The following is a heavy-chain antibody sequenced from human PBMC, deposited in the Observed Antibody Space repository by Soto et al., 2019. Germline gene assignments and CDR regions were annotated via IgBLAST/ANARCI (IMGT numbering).Heavy chain of an antibody. CDR3: ARQAPFSIAARRGGFDP. V-gene: IGHV5-51*01. CDR1: GYSFTSYW. D-gene: IGHD6-6*01. J-gene: IGHJ5*02. CDR2: IYPGDSDT. Sequence: GESLKISCKGSGYSFTSYWIGWVRQMPGKGLEWMGIIYPGDSDTRYSPSFQGQVTISADKSISTAYLQWSSLKASDTAMYYCARQAPFSIAARRGGFDPWGQGTLVTVSS.